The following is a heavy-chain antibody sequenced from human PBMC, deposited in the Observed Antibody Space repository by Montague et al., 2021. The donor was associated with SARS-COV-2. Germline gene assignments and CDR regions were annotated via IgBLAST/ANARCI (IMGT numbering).Heavy chain of an antibody. CDR2: IYSGGST. D-gene: IGHD1-26*01. CDR1: GFTVSSNY. Sequence: SLRLSCAASGFTVSSNYMSWVRQAPGKGLEWVSVIYSGGSTYYADSVKGRFTISRDTSKHTLYLQMNSLRAEDTAVYYCARDRRIVGALYYYYGMDVWGQGTTVTVSS. J-gene: IGHJ6*02. V-gene: IGHV3-53*01. CDR3: ARDRRIVGALYYYYGMDV.